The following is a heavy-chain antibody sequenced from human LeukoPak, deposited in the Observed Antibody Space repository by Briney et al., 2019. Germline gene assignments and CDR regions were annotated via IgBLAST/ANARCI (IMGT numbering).Heavy chain of an antibody. CDR2: IRYDGSNK. CDR1: GFTFSSYG. J-gene: IGHJ4*02. V-gene: IGHV3-30*02. CDR3: AKGHSSGFGYYFDY. D-gene: IGHD3-22*01. Sequence: GGSLRLSCAASGFTFSSYGMHWVRQAPGKGLEWVAFIRYDGSNKYYADSVKGRFTISRDNSKNTLCLQMNSLRAEDTAVYYCAKGHSSGFGYYFDYWGQGTLVTVSS.